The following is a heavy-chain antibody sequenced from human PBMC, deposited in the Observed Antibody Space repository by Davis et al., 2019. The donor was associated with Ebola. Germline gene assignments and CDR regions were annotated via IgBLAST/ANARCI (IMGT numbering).Heavy chain of an antibody. CDR2: ISTYNGDT. CDR1: GYTFTTYG. CDR3: ARDLTTVTTGGMGY. Sequence: ASVTVSCKASGYTFTTYGITWVRQAPGQGLEWMGWISTYNGDTNYAQKLQGRVTMTTDTSTSTAYVELRSLRSDDTAVYYCARDLTTVTTGGMGYWGQGTLVTVSS. V-gene: IGHV1-18*04. J-gene: IGHJ4*02. D-gene: IGHD4-11*01.